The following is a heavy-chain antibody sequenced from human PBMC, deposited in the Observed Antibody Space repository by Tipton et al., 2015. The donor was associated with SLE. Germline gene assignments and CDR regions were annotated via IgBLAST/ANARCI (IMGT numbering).Heavy chain of an antibody. J-gene: IGHJ6*02. Sequence: GSLRLSCAASGFTVSRNYMSWVRQAPGKGLDWVAIIYSGGNTYFADSVKGRFTISRDNSKNSLYLQMNSLRTEDTALYYCAKDHRGMVVRSGPNYYGMDVWGQGTTVTVSS. D-gene: IGHD3-10*01. V-gene: IGHV3-53*05. CDR2: IYSGGNT. CDR3: AKDHRGMVVRSGPNYYGMDV. CDR1: GFTVSRNY.